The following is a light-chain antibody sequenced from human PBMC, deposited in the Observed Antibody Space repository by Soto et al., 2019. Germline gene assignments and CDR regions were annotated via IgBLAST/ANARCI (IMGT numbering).Light chain of an antibody. CDR1: QSVSSS. Sequence: DMVMTQSPATLSVSPGERATLSCRASQSVSSSLAWYQQKPGRSPRLLIYGASTRAIGIPARFSGSGSGTEFTLTISSLQPEDVGTYYCQKYNGGMWTFRQGTKVDIK. CDR2: GAS. J-gene: IGKJ1*01. CDR3: QKYNGGMWT. V-gene: IGKV3-15*01.